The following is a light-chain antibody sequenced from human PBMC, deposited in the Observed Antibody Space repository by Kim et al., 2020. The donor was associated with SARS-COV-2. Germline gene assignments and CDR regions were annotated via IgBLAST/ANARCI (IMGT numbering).Light chain of an antibody. CDR2: DVS. V-gene: IGLV2-14*04. CDR3: SSYTSSSTVV. J-gene: IGLJ2*01. Sequence: QSLTITCTGTSSDVGGYHYVSWYQQHPGKAPKLMIYDVSKRPSGVSNRFSGSKSGNTASLTISGLQAEDEADYYCSSYTSSSTVVFGGGTKLTVL. CDR1: SSDVGGYHY.